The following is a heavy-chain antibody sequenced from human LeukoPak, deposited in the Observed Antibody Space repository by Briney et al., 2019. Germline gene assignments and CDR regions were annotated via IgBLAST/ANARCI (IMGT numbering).Heavy chain of an antibody. J-gene: IGHJ3*02. D-gene: IGHD7-27*01. Sequence: GGPLRLSCGAWGFTFRSHWMRWLRQAPGKGLQGVANIKEDGSEIYYVDSVKGRFTISRDNAKNSLYLQMNSLRAEDTAVYYCARGSSGAFDIWGQGTMVTVS. V-gene: IGHV3-7*01. CDR1: GFTFRSHW. CDR2: IKEDGSEI. CDR3: ARGSSGAFDI.